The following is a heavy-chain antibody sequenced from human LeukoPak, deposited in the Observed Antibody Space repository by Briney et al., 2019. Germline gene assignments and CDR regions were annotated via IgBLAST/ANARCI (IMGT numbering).Heavy chain of an antibody. CDR3: ARGGSSWYEFDH. J-gene: IGHJ5*02. CDR2: IYYSGST. D-gene: IGHD6-13*01. CDR1: GGSISSYY. Sequence: SETLSLTCTVSGGSISSYYWSWIRQPPGKGLEWIGYIYYSGSTNYNPSLKSRVTISVDTSKNQFSLKLSSVTAADTAAYYCARGGSSWYEFDHWGQGTLITVSS. V-gene: IGHV4-59*01.